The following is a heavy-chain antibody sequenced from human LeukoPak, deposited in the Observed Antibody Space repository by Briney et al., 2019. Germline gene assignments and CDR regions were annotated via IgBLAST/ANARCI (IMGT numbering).Heavy chain of an antibody. CDR1: GGSISSGGYY. CDR2: IYYSGST. Sequence: PSQTLSLTCTVSGGSISSGGYYWSWIRQHPGKGLEWIGYIYYSGSTYYNPSLKSRVTISVDTSKNRFSLKLSSVTAADTAVYYCARAGNDRQVYYYYGMDVWGQGTTVTVSS. CDR3: ARAGNDRQVYYYYGMDV. V-gene: IGHV4-31*03. J-gene: IGHJ6*02.